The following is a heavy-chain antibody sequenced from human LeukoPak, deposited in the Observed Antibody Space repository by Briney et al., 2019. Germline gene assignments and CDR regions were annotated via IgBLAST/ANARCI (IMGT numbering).Heavy chain of an antibody. J-gene: IGHJ4*02. Sequence: GGSLGLSCAASEFSVGSNYMTWVRQAPGKGLEWVSLIYSGGSTYYADSVKGRFTISRDNSKNTLYLQMNSLRAEDTAVYYCARDGGGSYYGYFDYWGQGTLVTVSS. V-gene: IGHV3-66*01. CDR2: IYSGGST. CDR1: EFSVGSNY. CDR3: ARDGGGSYYGYFDY. D-gene: IGHD1-26*01.